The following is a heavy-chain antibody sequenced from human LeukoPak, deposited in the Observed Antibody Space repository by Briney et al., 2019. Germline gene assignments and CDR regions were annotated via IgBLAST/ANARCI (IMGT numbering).Heavy chain of an antibody. CDR1: GGTSISYE. J-gene: IGHJ3*02. CDR2: IIPMFGTA. D-gene: IGHD1-1*01. Sequence: SVQVSSKASGGTSISYEISWVRQAPGRGGEWMGGIIPMFGTANYAQNFQDRVSIIPDESTSTAYMELSSLRSEDTAVYYCAKERGTTGTPHADALDIWGQGTMVTVSS. CDR3: AKERGTTGTPHADALDI. V-gene: IGHV1-69*13.